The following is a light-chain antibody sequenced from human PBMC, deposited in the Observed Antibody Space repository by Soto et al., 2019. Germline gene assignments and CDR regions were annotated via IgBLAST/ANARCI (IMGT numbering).Light chain of an antibody. V-gene: IGKV3-11*01. J-gene: IGKJ2*01. Sequence: EIVLTQSPATLSLSPGERATLSCRASQSVSSYLAWYQQKPGQAPRLLMYDASTRATGIPARFSGSGSGTDFTLTISSLEPEDFALYYCQQRSNWPRTFGQGTKLEIK. CDR3: QQRSNWPRT. CDR2: DAS. CDR1: QSVSSY.